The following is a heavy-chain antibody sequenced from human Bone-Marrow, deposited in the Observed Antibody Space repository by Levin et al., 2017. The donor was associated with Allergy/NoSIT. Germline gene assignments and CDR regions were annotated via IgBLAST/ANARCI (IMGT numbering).Heavy chain of an antibody. V-gene: IGHV2-5*01. CDR2: IYWNDHE. Sequence: SGPTLVKPTQTLTLTCTVSGFSLSTHGVGVGWVRQPPGKALEWLALIYWNDHERYSPSLESRLTIAKDTSKNQVVLTMTDMHPVDTATYYCAQQDLAQGITMFADWGQGVLVTVSS. D-gene: IGHD3-3*01. CDR3: AQQDLAQGITMFAD. J-gene: IGHJ4*02. CDR1: GFSLSTHGVG.